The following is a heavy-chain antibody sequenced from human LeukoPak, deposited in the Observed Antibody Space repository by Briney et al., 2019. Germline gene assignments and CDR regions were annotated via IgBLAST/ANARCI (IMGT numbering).Heavy chain of an antibody. J-gene: IGHJ3*01. D-gene: IGHD5-24*01. Sequence: GGSLRLSCAASGFIFSDYSMNWVRQAPGKGLEGVSYISSSSSTIYYVDSVKGRFTISRDNSKNTLYLQMNSLRADDTAVYYCAMKAVPRPRLHDAFDFWGQGTVVSVSS. CDR1: GFIFSDYS. CDR3: AMKAVPRPRLHDAFDF. V-gene: IGHV3-48*01. CDR2: ISSSSSTI.